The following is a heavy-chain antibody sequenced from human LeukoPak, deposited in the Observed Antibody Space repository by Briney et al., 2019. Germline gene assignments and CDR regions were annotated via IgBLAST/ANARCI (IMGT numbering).Heavy chain of an antibody. J-gene: IGHJ5*02. CDR3: ARDRLRQGRNWFDP. Sequence: GASVKVSCKASGYTFTGYYMHWVRQAPGQGLEWMGWINPNSGGTNYAQKFQGRVTMTRDTSISTAYMELSRLRSDDTAVYYCARDRLRQGRNWFDPWGQGTLVTVSS. D-gene: IGHD5-12*01. CDR1: GYTFTGYY. CDR2: INPNSGGT. V-gene: IGHV1-2*02.